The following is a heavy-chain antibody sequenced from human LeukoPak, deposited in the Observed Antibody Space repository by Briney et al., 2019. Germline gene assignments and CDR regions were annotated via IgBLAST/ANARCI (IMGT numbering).Heavy chain of an antibody. V-gene: IGHV4-34*01. CDR3: ARDHYYDSSGYSYRRRLTNAFDI. CDR1: GXSFSGYY. D-gene: IGHD3-22*01. J-gene: IGHJ3*02. Sequence: SETLSLTCAVYGXSFSGYYWSWIRQPPGKGLEWIGEINHSGSTNYNTSLKSRVTISVDTSKNQFSLKLSSVTAADTAVYYCARDHYYDSSGYSYRRRLTNAFDIWGQGTMVTVSS. CDR2: INHSGST.